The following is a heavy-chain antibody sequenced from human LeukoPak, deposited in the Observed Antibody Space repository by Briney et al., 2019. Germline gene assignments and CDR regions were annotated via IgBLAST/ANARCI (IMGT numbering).Heavy chain of an antibody. Sequence: SGPTLVNPTQTLTLTCTFSGFSLSTSGMCVSWIRQPPGKALGWLARIDWDDDKYYSTSLKTRLTISKDTSKNQVVLTMTNMDPVDTATYYCARIKYRAAGTHYFDYWGQGTLVAVSS. CDR1: GFSLSTSGMC. CDR3: ARIKYRAAGTHYFDY. CDR2: IDWDDDK. D-gene: IGHD6-13*01. J-gene: IGHJ4*02. V-gene: IGHV2-70*11.